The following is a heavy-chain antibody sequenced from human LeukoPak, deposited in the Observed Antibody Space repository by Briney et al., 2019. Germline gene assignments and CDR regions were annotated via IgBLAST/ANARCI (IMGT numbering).Heavy chain of an antibody. CDR1: GYTFTSYG. D-gene: IGHD3-22*01. V-gene: IGHV1-69*13. Sequence: SVKVSCKASGYTFTSYGISWVRQAPGQGLEWMGGIIPIFGTANYAQKFQGRVTITADESTSTAYMELSSLRSEDTAVYYCARAYHSSGYIREYYFDYWGQGTLVTVSS. J-gene: IGHJ4*02. CDR2: IIPIFGTA. CDR3: ARAYHSSGYIREYYFDY.